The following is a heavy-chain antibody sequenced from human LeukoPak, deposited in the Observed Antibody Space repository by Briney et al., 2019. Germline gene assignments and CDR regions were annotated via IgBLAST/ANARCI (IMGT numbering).Heavy chain of an antibody. CDR1: GFTFSSYG. V-gene: IGHV3-30*18. J-gene: IGHJ4*02. D-gene: IGHD5-18*01. CDR3: AKDVVALERYSYGCVSPLGY. CDR2: ISYDGSNK. Sequence: GGSLRLSCAASGFTFSSYGMHWVRQAPGKGLEWVAVISYDGSNKYYADSVKGRFTISRDNSKNTLYLQMNSLRAEDTAVYYCAKDVVALERYSYGCVSPLGYWGQGTLVTVSS.